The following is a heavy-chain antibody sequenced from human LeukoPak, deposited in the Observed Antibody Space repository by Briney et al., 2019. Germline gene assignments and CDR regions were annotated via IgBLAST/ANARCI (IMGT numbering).Heavy chain of an antibody. CDR2: INHSGST. D-gene: IGHD2-2*01. CDR3: ASYCSSTSCYDMDV. V-gene: IGHV4-34*01. Sequence: SETLSLTCAVYGGSFSGYYWSWIRQPPGKGLEWIGEINHSGSTNYNPSLKSRVTISVDTSKSQFSLKLSSVTAADTAVYYCASYCSSTSCYDMDVWGKGTTVTVSS. CDR1: GGSFSGYY. J-gene: IGHJ6*03.